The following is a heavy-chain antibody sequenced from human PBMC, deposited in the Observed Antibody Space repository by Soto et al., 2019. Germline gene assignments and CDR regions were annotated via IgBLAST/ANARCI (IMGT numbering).Heavy chain of an antibody. CDR3: AREDTVAGRQRFVDY. CDR1: GGSISSGDYY. Sequence: QVQLQESGPGLVKPSQTLSLICTVSGGSISSGDYYWSWIRQPPGKGLEWIAYIYYSGSTYYNPSLKGRVSIAADPSKNQFSLKLSSVTAADTAVYYCAREDTVAGRQRFVDYWGQGTLVTVSS. J-gene: IGHJ4*02. CDR2: IYYSGST. D-gene: IGHD6-19*01. V-gene: IGHV4-30-4*01.